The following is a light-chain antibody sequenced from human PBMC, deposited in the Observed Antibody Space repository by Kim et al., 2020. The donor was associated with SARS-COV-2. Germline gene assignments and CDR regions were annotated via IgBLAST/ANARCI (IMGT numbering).Light chain of an antibody. CDR2: DVT. V-gene: IGLV2-11*01. CDR3: CSYVGTYRV. CDR1: SSEVGGYNY. J-gene: IGLJ3*02. Sequence: PGQSVTTSCTGTSSEVGGYNYVSWYQQHPGKAPKLMSYDVTKRPSGVPYRFSGSRSGNTASLTISGLQAEDEADYYCCSYVGTYRVFGGGTQLTVL.